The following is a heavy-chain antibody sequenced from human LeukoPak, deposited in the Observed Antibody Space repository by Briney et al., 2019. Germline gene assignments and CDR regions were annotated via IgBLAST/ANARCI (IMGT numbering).Heavy chain of an antibody. J-gene: IGHJ5*02. V-gene: IGHV1-2*06. D-gene: IGHD2-2*01. Sequence: ASVKVSCKASGYTFTGYYIHWVRQAPGQGLEWMGRINPNSGGANYAQKFQGRVTMTRDTSINTAYMELSRLRSDDTAVYYCAREVDRYCSSTSCYRGVNWFDPWGQGTLVTVSS. CDR2: INPNSGGA. CDR1: GYTFTGYY. CDR3: AREVDRYCSSTSCYRGVNWFDP.